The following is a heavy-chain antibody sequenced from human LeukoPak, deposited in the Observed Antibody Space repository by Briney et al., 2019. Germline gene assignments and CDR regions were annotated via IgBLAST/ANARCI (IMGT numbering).Heavy chain of an antibody. CDR2: ISYDGSNK. V-gene: IGHV3-30*18. CDR1: GLTFSSYG. CDR3: AKDVLGSWSVVDY. Sequence: GGSLRLSCAASGLTFSSYGMHWVRRAPGKGLEWMAVISYDGSNKYYADSVKGRFTISRDNSKNTLYLQMNSLRAEDTAVYYCAKDVLGSWSVVDYWGQGTLVTVSS. J-gene: IGHJ4*02. D-gene: IGHD6-13*01.